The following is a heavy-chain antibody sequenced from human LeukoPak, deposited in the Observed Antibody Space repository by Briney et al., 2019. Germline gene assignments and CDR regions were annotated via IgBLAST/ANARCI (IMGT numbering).Heavy chain of an antibody. D-gene: IGHD3-16*02. J-gene: IGHJ5*02. V-gene: IGHV4-38-2*02. Sequence: SETLSLTCTVSGYSISSGYYWGWIRQPPGKGLEWIGNIYHSGSTYYNPSLKSRVTITSKNQFSLKLNSVTAADTAVYYCARGNYDYVWGSYRFPFNWFDPWGQGTLVTVSS. CDR3: ARGNYDYVWGSYRFPFNWFDP. CDR2: IYHSGST. CDR1: GYSISSGYY.